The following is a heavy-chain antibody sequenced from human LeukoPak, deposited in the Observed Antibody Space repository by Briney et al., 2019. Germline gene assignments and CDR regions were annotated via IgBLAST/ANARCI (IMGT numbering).Heavy chain of an antibody. CDR2: ISAYNGNT. Sequence: GASVKVSCKASGYTFTSYAMNWVRQAPGQGLEWMGWISAYNGNTNYAQKLQGRVTMTTDTSTSTAYTELRSLRSDDTAVYYCARDSSEPGWSDAFDIWGQGTMVTVSS. CDR1: GYTFTSYA. CDR3: ARDSSEPGWSDAFDI. V-gene: IGHV1-18*01. D-gene: IGHD6-19*01. J-gene: IGHJ3*02.